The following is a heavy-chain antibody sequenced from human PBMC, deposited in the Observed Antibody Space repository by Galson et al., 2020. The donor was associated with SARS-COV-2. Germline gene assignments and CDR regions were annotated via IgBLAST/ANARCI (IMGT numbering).Heavy chain of an antibody. CDR2: IIPNFGTA. V-gene: IGHV1-69*01. Sequence: KISCKASGGTFSSYAISWVRQAPGQGLEWMGGIIPNFGTANYAQKFQGRVTITEDESTSTAYMALSSLRSEDPAVYYRARGVYSSSLSAWAPDACDIWCQGTIGTV. CDR1: GGTFSSYA. D-gene: IGHD6-13*01. J-gene: IGHJ3*02. CDR3: ARGVYSSSLSAWAPDACDI.